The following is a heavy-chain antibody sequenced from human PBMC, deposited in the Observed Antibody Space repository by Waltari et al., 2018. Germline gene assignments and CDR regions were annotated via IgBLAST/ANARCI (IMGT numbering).Heavy chain of an antibody. Sequence: QVQLVESGGGVVQPGGSLRLSCAASGLPFSSYGMHLVRQAPGKGLEWVAFIRYDGSNKYYADSVKGRFTISRDNSKNTLYLQMNSLRAEDTAVYYCAKAGSTSGWYSVPRYWGQGTLVTVSS. D-gene: IGHD6-19*01. CDR3: AKAGSTSGWYSVPRY. CDR2: IRYDGSNK. V-gene: IGHV3-30*02. CDR1: GLPFSSYG. J-gene: IGHJ4*02.